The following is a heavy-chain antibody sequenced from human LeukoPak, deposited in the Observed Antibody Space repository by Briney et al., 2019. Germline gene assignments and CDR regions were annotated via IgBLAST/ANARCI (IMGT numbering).Heavy chain of an antibody. J-gene: IGHJ3*02. CDR1: GGSISSYY. CDR2: IYCSGTT. V-gene: IGHV4-59*01. Sequence: TSETLSLTCTVSGGSISSYYWSWIRQPPGKGLEWIGYIYCSGTTNYNPSLKSRVTISVDTSKNQFSLKLSSVTAADTAVYYCARVKIGDSDAFDIWGQGTMVTVSS. CDR3: ARVKIGDSDAFDI. D-gene: IGHD4-17*01.